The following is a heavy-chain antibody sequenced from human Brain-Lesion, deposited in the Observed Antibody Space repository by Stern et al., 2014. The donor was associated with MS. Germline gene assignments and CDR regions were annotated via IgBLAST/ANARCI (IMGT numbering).Heavy chain of an antibody. D-gene: IGHD2-15*01. CDR3: AGEEDIRYCSGGSCTGNWFDP. J-gene: IGHJ5*02. CDR1: GGSVSSTSYA. V-gene: IGHV4-39*02. CDR2: IYYSGNT. Sequence: QVQLQESGPGLVKPSETLSLTCTVAGGSVSSTSYAWDWIRQPPGKGLEWIGTIYYSGNTYYSPSLKSRLTISLDTSQNPFSLPLRSVTAADTAVYYCAGEEDIRYCSGGSCTGNWFDPWGQGTLVTVSS.